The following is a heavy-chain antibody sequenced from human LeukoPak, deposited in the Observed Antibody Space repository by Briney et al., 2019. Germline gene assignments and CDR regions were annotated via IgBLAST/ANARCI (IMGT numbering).Heavy chain of an antibody. CDR2: IYYSGST. CDR1: GGSSSSSSYY. CDR3: ARDWGVSARPGYMDV. J-gene: IGHJ6*03. Sequence: SETLSLTCTVSGGSSSSSSYYWGWIRQPPGKGLEWIGSIYYSGSTYYNPSLKSRVTISVDTSKNQFSLKLSSVTAADTAVYYCARDWGVSARPGYMDVWGKGTTVTVSS. D-gene: IGHD6-6*01. V-gene: IGHV4-39*07.